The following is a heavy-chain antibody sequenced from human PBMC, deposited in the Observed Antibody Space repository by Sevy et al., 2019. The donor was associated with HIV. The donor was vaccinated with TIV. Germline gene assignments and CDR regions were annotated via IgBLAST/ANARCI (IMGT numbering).Heavy chain of an antibody. CDR3: ARGGDRIAAAGTLNY. CDR1: GYSFTSYW. Sequence: GESLKISCKGSGYSFTSYWIGWVRQMPGKGLEWMGIINPGDSDTRYSPSFQGQVTISADKSISTAYLQWSSLKASDTAMYYCARGGDRIAAAGTLNYWGQGTLVTVSS. D-gene: IGHD6-13*01. J-gene: IGHJ4*02. CDR2: INPGDSDT. V-gene: IGHV5-51*01.